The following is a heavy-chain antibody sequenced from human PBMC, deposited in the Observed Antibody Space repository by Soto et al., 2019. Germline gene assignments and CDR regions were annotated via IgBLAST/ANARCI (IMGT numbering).Heavy chain of an antibody. Sequence: QVQLVQSGAEVKKPGSSVKVSCKASGGTFSSYAISWVRQAPGQGLEWMGGIIPIFGTANYAQKFQGRVTITADESTSTAYMELSSLRSEDTAVYYCARKIERIAAAGTGYYYGIDVWGQGTTVTVSS. J-gene: IGHJ6*02. CDR3: ARKIERIAAAGTGYYYGIDV. V-gene: IGHV1-69*01. CDR2: IIPIFGTA. D-gene: IGHD6-13*01. CDR1: GGTFSSYA.